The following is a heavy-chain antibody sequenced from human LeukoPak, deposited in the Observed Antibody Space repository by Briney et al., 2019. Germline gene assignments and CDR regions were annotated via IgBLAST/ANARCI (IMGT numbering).Heavy chain of an antibody. V-gene: IGHV4-31*03. Sequence: SETLSLTCTVSGGSIRSGGYYWSWIRQLPGKGLEWLGYIYYGGSTYYTPSLRSRLTISEDTSENQFSLKLSSVTAADTAVYYCARLTIFGVVIIYDNPYWYFDLWGRGTLVTVSS. CDR3: ARLTIFGVVIIYDNPYWYFDL. D-gene: IGHD3-3*01. J-gene: IGHJ2*01. CDR1: GGSIRSGGYY. CDR2: IYYGGST.